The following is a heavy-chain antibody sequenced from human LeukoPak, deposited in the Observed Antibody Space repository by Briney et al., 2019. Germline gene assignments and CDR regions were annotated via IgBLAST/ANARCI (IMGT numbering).Heavy chain of an antibody. CDR3: ARLPHGSGSYYPWFDP. Sequence: SETLSLTXAVSGYSISSGYYWGWIRQPPGKGLEWIGSIYHSGSTYYNPSLKSRVTISVDTSKNQFSLKLSSVTAADTAVYYCARLPHGSGSYYPWFDPWGQGTLVTVSS. D-gene: IGHD3-10*01. V-gene: IGHV4-38-2*01. CDR1: GYSISSGYY. J-gene: IGHJ5*02. CDR2: IYHSGST.